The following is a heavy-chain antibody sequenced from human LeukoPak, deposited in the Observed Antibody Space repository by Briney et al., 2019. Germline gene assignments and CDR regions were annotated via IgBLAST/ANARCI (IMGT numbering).Heavy chain of an antibody. CDR3: AKGVTIFGVVGDNWFDP. D-gene: IGHD3-3*01. V-gene: IGHV3-23*01. CDR1: GFTFSSYA. J-gene: IGHJ5*02. CDR2: ISGSGGST. Sequence: PGGSPRLSCAASGFTFSSYAMSWVRQAPGKGLEWVSAISGSGGSTYYADSVKGRFTSSRDNSKNTLYLQMNSLRAEDTAVYYCAKGVTIFGVVGDNWFDPWGQGTLVTVSS.